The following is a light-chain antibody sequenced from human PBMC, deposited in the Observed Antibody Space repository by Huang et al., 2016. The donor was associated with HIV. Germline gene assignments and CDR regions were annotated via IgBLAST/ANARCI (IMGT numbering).Light chain of an antibody. J-gene: IGKJ3*01. CDR1: QSISSK. CDR3: QQYNNWPFT. Sequence: ERVMTQSPVTLSVSPGERATFSCRASQSISSKLAWYKQKPGQAPRLLIYGASTRATGIPARFSGSWSGTEFTLTISSLQSEDFAVYYCQQYNNWPFTFGPGTRVDIK. V-gene: IGKV3-15*01. CDR2: GAS.